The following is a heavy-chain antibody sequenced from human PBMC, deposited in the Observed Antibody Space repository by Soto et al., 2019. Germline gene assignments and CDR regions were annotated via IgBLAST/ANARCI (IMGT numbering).Heavy chain of an antibody. CDR2: ISYDGSNK. CDR1: GFTFSSYG. V-gene: IGHV3-30*18. J-gene: IGHJ6*02. D-gene: IGHD3-10*01. CDR3: AKDPNYYDLGQGMDV. Sequence: GGSLRLSCAASGFTFSSYGMHWVRQAPGKGLEWVAVISYDGSNKYYADSVKGRFTISRDNSKNTLYLQMNSLRAEDTAAYYCAKDPNYYDLGQGMDVWGQGTTVTVSS.